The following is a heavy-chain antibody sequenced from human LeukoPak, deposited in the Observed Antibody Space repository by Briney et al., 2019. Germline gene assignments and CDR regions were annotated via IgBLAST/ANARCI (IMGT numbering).Heavy chain of an antibody. CDR1: GYRFTNYW. J-gene: IGHJ3*02. V-gene: IGHV5-51*01. CDR3: ARIPAMEAFDI. D-gene: IGHD5-18*01. CDR2: IYPGDSET. Sequence: GESLKISCKGSGYRFTNYWIGWVRQMPGKGLEWMVIIYPGDSETRYSPSFQGQVTISADKSISTASLQWNSLKASDTAMYFCARIPAMEAFDIWGQGTMLTVSS.